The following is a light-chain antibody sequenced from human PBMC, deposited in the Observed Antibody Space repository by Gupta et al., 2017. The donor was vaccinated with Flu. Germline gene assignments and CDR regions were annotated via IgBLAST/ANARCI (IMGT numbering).Light chain of an antibody. CDR2: DNI. Sequence: VTISCTGSTSNIGATYDVHWYQQPPGTAPKLLIYDNINRPSGVPDRFSASKSGTSASLAITGLQAEDEADYYCQSYDSSLSASVFGGGTKLTVL. CDR1: TSNIGATYD. V-gene: IGLV1-40*01. J-gene: IGLJ3*02. CDR3: QSYDSSLSASV.